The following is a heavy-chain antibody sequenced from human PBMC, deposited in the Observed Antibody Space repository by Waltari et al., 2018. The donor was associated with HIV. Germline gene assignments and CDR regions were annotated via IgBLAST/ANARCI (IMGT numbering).Heavy chain of an antibody. CDR2: IWYDGSST. V-gene: IGHV3-33*01. CDR3: ARDRSHDGLGMDV. CDR1: GFTFSGSH. J-gene: IGHJ6*01. Sequence: HVQLVESGGGVVQPGGSLRLSCAASGFTFSGSHMHWVRQGPGKGLEWVAVIWYDGSSTFYADAVKGRFTISRDNSKNALYLQMNSLRAEDTALYFCARDRSHDGLGMDVW. D-gene: IGHD1-1*01.